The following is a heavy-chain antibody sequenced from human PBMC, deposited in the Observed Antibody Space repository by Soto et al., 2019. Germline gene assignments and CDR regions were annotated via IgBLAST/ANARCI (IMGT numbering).Heavy chain of an antibody. CDR1: GYKFSSYA. CDR2: INASSGST. V-gene: IGHV1-2*02. CDR3: ARAHCVSAGCYEYYNRGMDV. Sequence: ASVKVSCKASGYKFSSYAIHWVRQAPGQRLEWMGWINASSGSTNYSQKFHGRVTITRDTSTSTAYMELSRLKSDDTAVYYCARAHCVSAGCYEYYNRGMDVWGQGTTVTVSS. J-gene: IGHJ6*02. D-gene: IGHD2-2*01.